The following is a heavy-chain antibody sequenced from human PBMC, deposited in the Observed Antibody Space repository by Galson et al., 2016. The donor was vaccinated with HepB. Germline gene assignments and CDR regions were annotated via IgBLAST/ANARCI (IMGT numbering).Heavy chain of an antibody. V-gene: IGHV3-23*01. CDR3: AKGRWDFDS. Sequence: SLRLSCAASGFTFSSNAMNWVRQAPGKGLEWVSAISGIGDNTYYADSVKGRFTISRDNAKNTLYVQMHSLRGEDTAVYYCAKGRWDFDSWGQGTLVTVSS. CDR1: GFTFSSNA. CDR2: ISGIGDNT. D-gene: IGHD5-24*01. J-gene: IGHJ4*02.